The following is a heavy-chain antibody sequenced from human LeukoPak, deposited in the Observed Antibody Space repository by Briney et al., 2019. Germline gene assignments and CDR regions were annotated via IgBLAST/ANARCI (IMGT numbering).Heavy chain of an antibody. Sequence: GGSLRLSCAASGFSFRDYWMSWVRQTPGKGLEWVSYISSSGSTIYYADSVKGRFTISRDNAKNSLYLQMNSLRAEDTAVYYCAREAVTAMYYYGMDVWGQGTTVTVSS. D-gene: IGHD2-21*02. CDR3: AREAVTAMYYYGMDV. V-gene: IGHV3-11*01. J-gene: IGHJ6*02. CDR2: ISSSGSTI. CDR1: GFSFRDYW.